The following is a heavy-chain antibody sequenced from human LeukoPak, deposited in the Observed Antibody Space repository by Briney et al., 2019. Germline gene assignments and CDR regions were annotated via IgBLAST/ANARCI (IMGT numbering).Heavy chain of an antibody. CDR3: AGGYGHRVDY. V-gene: IGHV3-33*01. CDR2: VWYDGDNK. J-gene: IGHJ4*02. CDR1: GFIFSSYG. Sequence: PVGSLRLSCAASGFIFSSYGMHWVRQAPGKGLEWVADVWYDGDNKYYADSVKGRFTISRDNSKSTLYLQMNSLRAEDTAVYYCAGGYGHRVDYWGQGTMVTVSS. D-gene: IGHD5-12*01.